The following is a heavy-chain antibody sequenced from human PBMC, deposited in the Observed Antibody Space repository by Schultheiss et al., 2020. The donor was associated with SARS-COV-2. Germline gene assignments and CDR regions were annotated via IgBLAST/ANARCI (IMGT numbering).Heavy chain of an antibody. CDR2: IYYTGST. J-gene: IGHJ5*02. CDR1: GGSVTSASYY. Sequence: SETLSLTCTVSGGSVTSASYYWSWFRQPPGKGLEWIGYIYYTGSTYYNPSLRSRLTISLDTSKNQFSLKMSSVTAADTAVYYCARSSRFDPWGQGTLVTVSS. CDR3: ARSSRFDP. V-gene: IGHV4-61*01.